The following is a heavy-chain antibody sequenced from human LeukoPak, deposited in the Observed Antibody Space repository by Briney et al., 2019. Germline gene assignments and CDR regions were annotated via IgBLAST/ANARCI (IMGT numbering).Heavy chain of an antibody. J-gene: IGHJ3*02. CDR3: ASHLGTTQNRLEAFDI. CDR2: ISSSSSYI. D-gene: IGHD1-1*01. Sequence: GGSLRLYCAASGFTFSSYSMNWVRQAPGKGLEWVSSISSSSSYIYSADSVKGRFTISRDNAKNSLYLQMDSLRAEGTGVDYCASHLGTTQNRLEAFDIWGQGTMVTVSS. V-gene: IGHV3-21*01. CDR1: GFTFSSYS.